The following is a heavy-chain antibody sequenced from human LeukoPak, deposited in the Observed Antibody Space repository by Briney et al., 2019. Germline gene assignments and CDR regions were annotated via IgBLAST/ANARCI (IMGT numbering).Heavy chain of an antibody. CDR2: INNVASHI. V-gene: IGHV3-21*01. CDR3: ARDPTYYLRYGYFDS. D-gene: IGHD1-26*01. CDR1: GFTFSSYA. Sequence: GGSLRLSCAASGFTFSSYAMSWVRQAPGKGLEWVSSINNVASHIYYADSVKGRFTISRDNAKNSVSLEMNNLRAEDTAVYYCARDPTYYLRYGYFDSWGQGTLVTVSS. J-gene: IGHJ4*02.